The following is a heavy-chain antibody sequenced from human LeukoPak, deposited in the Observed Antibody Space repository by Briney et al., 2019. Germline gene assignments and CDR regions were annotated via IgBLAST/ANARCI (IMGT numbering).Heavy chain of an antibody. CDR3: TIYHYGRFGY. Sequence: PGGSLRLSCAASGFTFSNTWMSWVRQAPGKGLEWVGRIKSKTDGGTTDYVAPVKGRFTISRDDSKNTLYLQMNSLKTEDTAVYYCTIYHYGRFGYWGQGTLVTVSS. V-gene: IGHV3-15*01. J-gene: IGHJ4*02. CDR2: IKSKTDGGTT. D-gene: IGHD3-10*01. CDR1: GFTFSNTW.